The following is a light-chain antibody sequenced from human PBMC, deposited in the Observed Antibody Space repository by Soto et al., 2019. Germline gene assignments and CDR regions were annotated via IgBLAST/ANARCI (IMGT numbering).Light chain of an antibody. CDR2: GAS. CDR3: QQYNNWPLFT. J-gene: IGKJ3*01. V-gene: IGKV3-15*01. CDR1: QSVSSN. Sequence: EIVMTQSPATLSVSPGERATLSCRASQSVSSNLAWYQQKPGQAPRLLIYGASTRATGIPARFSGSGSGTEFTLTISSLQSEECAVYYCQQYNNWPLFTFVPGTKVDIK.